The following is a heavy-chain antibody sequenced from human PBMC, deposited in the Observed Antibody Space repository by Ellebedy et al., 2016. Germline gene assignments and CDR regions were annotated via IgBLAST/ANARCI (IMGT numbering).Heavy chain of an antibody. CDR3: ARDHQGLWGGAFDI. V-gene: IGHV3-48*01. CDR1: GFTFSSYS. Sequence: GESLKISCAASGFTFSSYSMNWVRQAPGKGLEWVSYISSSSSTIYYADSVKGRFTISRDNAKNSLYLQMNSLRAEDTAVYYCARDHQGLWGGAFDIWGQGTMVTVSS. CDR2: ISSSSSTI. D-gene: IGHD3-16*01. J-gene: IGHJ3*02.